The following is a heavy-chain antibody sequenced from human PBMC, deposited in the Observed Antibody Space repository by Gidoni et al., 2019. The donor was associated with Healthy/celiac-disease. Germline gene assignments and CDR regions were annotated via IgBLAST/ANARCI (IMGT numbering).Heavy chain of an antibody. CDR1: GFTFRSYA. Sequence: EVQLLESGGGLVQPVGSLRLSCAASGFTFRSYAMSWVRQAPGKGLEWVSGITGSGGSTYYANSMKGRFTISRDNSKNTLYLQMNSLRAEDTAVYYCAKTPMTRVVIGDLFDYWGQGTLVTVSS. J-gene: IGHJ4*02. D-gene: IGHD3-22*01. V-gene: IGHV3-23*01. CDR3: AKTPMTRVVIGDLFDY. CDR2: ITGSGGST.